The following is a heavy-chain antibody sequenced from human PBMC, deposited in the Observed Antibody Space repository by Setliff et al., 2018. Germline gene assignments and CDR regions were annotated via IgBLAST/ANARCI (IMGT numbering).Heavy chain of an antibody. CDR2: IYSSGST. V-gene: IGHV4-30-4*08. D-gene: IGHD6-19*01. Sequence: PSETLSLTCTVSGGSISSGDYYWSWIRQPPGKGLEWIGYIYSSGSTYYNPSLKRRVSISVDTSKNQFSLKLNSVTAADMAVYYCAREQWLDPPGYYYMDVWAKGTTVTVSS. J-gene: IGHJ6*03. CDR3: AREQWLDPPGYYYMDV. CDR1: GGSISSGDYY.